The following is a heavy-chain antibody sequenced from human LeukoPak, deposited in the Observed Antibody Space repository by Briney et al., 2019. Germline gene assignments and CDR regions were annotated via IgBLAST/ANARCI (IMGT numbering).Heavy chain of an antibody. V-gene: IGHV3-7*03. CDR3: ARGRYSGTTYYFDY. Sequence: GGSLRLSCATSGFTFSNAWMNWVRQVPGKGLEWVANIKKDGSETYYVDSVKGRFTISRDNAKNLLYLQMNSLRAEDTAMYYCARGRYSGTTYYFDYWGQGTLVTVSS. D-gene: IGHD5-12*01. J-gene: IGHJ4*02. CDR1: GFTFSNAW. CDR2: IKKDGSET.